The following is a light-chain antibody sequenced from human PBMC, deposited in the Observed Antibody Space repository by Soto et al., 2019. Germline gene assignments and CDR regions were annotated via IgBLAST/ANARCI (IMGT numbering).Light chain of an antibody. CDR1: QSMSSW. CDR2: KAS. CDR3: QQYNSYSRT. V-gene: IGKV1-5*03. J-gene: IGKJ1*01. Sequence: DIQRTQSPSTLSASVGDRVTITCRASQSMSSWLAWYQQKPGKAPKLLIYKASSLESGVPSRFSGSGSGTEFTLTISSLQPDDFATYFCQQYNSYSRTFGQGTRVEIK.